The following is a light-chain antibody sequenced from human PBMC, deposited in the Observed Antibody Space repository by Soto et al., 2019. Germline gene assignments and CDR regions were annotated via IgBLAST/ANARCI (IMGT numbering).Light chain of an antibody. CDR1: QNVTTS. CDR2: DAS. J-gene: IGKJ1*01. V-gene: IGKV3-15*01. CDR3: QQYNTWWT. Sequence: EMVVTQSPATLSVSPGERATLSCTASQNVTTSLAWYQQKAGQSPRLLIYDASTRAAGIPDRFNGGVSGTEFTLTITSLQSEDFALYFCQQYNTWWTFGQGTRVQI.